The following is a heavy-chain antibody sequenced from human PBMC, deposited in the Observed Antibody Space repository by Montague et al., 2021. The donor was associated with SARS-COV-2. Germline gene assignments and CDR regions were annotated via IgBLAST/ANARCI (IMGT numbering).Heavy chain of an antibody. CDR1: GGSISSPDYS. J-gene: IGHJ4*02. D-gene: IGHD2-8*01. CDR2: ISYTART. Sequence: SETLSLTCTVSGGSISSPDYSWGWIRQSPGKGLEWIVSISYTARTYYNSSLRSRVSLSMDTSKNHFSLSLSAVTVADTAVYFCARQLPSYCATSKCYHYYFDGWGRGALVTVSS. CDR3: ARQLPSYCATSKCYHYYFDG. V-gene: IGHV4-39*01.